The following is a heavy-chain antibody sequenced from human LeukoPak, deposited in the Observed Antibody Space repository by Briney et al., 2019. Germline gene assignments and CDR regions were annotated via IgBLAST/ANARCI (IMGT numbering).Heavy chain of an antibody. CDR3: ATMLCSSTSCDPDY. V-gene: IGHV1-69*05. CDR1: GGTFSSYA. D-gene: IGHD2-2*01. CDR2: IIPIFGTA. Sequence: ASVKVSCKASGGTFSSYAISWVRQAPGQGLEWMGGIIPIFGTANYAQKFQGRVTITTDESTSTAYMELSGLRSEDTAVYCCATMLCSSTSCDPDYWGQGTLVTVSS. J-gene: IGHJ4*02.